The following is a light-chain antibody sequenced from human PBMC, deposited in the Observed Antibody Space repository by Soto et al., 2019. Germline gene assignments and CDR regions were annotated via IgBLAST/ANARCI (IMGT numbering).Light chain of an antibody. CDR2: EVT. CDR1: SSDVGAYNY. Sequence: QSALTQPPSASGSPGQSVTISCTGTSSDVGAYNYVSWYQQHPGKAPKLMIYEVTKRPSGVPDRFSGSKSGNTASLTVSGLQAEDEADYYCSSYADSVLFGGGTQLT. CDR3: SSYADSVL. J-gene: IGLJ2*01. V-gene: IGLV2-8*01.